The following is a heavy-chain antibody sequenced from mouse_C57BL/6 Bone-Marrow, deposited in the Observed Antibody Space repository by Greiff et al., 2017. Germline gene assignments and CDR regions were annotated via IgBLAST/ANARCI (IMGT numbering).Heavy chain of an antibody. D-gene: IGHD2-5*01. V-gene: IGHV1-55*01. J-gene: IGHJ1*03. CDR1: GYTFTSYW. CDR3: ARPYYSNLWYFDV. Sequence: VQLQQPGAELVKPGASVKMSCKASGYTFTSYWITWVKQRPGQGLEWIGDIYPGSGSTNYNEKFKSKATLTVDTSSSTAYMQLSILTSEDSAVYYCARPYYSNLWYFDVWGTETSVTVSS. CDR2: IYPGSGST.